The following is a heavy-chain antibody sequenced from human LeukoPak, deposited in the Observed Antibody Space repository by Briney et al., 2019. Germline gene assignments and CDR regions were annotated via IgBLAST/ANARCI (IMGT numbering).Heavy chain of an antibody. D-gene: IGHD2-2*01. CDR3: ARVMGYCSSTSCPPGDY. J-gene: IGHJ4*02. Sequence: GGSLRLSCAASGFTFSSYSMNWVRQAPGKGLEWVSSISSSSSYIYYADSVKGRFTISRDNAKNSLYLQMSSLRAEDTAVYYCARVMGYCSSTSCPPGDYWGQGTLVTVSS. CDR2: ISSSSSYI. V-gene: IGHV3-21*01. CDR1: GFTFSSYS.